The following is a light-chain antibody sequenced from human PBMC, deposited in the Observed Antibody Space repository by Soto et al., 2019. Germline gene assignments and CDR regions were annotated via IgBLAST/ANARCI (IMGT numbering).Light chain of an antibody. CDR3: LLSYSGTSWV. CDR2: DTS. Sequence: QAVVTQEPSLTVSPGGTVTLTCGSTTGAVTSSHYPYWFQQKPGQAPRTLIYDTSNKHSWTPARFSGSLLGGKAALTLAGAQTDDEADYYCLLSYSGTSWVFGGGPKLTVL. J-gene: IGLJ3*02. CDR1: TGAVTSSHY. V-gene: IGLV7-46*01.